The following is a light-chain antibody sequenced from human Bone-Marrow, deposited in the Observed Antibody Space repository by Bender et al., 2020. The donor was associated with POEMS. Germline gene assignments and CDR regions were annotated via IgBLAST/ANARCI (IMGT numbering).Light chain of an antibody. CDR3: NSYTSSSTLWV. Sequence: QSALTQPASLSGSPGQSITISCTGTSSDVDDYQYVSWYQQHPGKAPRLMIYDVGNRPSGVSNRFSGSKSGNTASLTISGLQAEDEADYYCNSYTSSSTLWVFGGGTKLTVL. CDR2: DVG. V-gene: IGLV2-14*03. J-gene: IGLJ3*02. CDR1: SSDVDDYQY.